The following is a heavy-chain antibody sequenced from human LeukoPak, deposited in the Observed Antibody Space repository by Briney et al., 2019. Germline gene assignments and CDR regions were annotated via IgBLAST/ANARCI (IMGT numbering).Heavy chain of an antibody. CDR1: GGSFSGYY. CDR2: INHSGST. Sequence: SETLSLTCAVYGGSFSGYYWSWIRQPPGKGLEWIGEINHSGSTNYNPSLKSRVTISVDTSKNQFSLKLSSVTAADTAVYYCARYFSTIFGVVKYYYFDYWGQGTLVTVSS. J-gene: IGHJ4*02. D-gene: IGHD3-3*01. V-gene: IGHV4-34*01. CDR3: ARYFSTIFGVVKYYYFDY.